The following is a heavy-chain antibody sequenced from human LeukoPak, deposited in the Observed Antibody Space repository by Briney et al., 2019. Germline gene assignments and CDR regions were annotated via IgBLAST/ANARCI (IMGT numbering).Heavy chain of an antibody. D-gene: IGHD2-15*01. CDR2: ISGSGGST. Sequence: GRSLRLSCAASGFTFSSYAMSWVRQAPGKGLEWVSAISGSGGSTYYADSVKGRFTISRDNSKNTLYLQMNSLRAEDTAVYYCAKDLDIVVVVAATPAWFDPWGQGTLVTVSS. CDR1: GFTFSSYA. CDR3: AKDLDIVVVVAATPAWFDP. V-gene: IGHV3-23*01. J-gene: IGHJ5*02.